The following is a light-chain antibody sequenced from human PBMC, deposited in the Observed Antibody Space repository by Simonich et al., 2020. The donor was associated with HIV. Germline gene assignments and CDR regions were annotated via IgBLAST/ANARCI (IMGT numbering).Light chain of an antibody. CDR1: QSVRSN. V-gene: IGKV3-15*01. CDR3: QQYNNWPMYT. CDR2: GAS. Sequence: EIVMTQSPGTLSVSPGERTTLSCRASQSVRSNVAWYQQKPGQAPRLFIYGASTRATGIPARFSGSGSGTEFTLTINSLRSEDFAVYYCQQYNNWPMYTFGQGTKLEIK. J-gene: IGKJ2*01.